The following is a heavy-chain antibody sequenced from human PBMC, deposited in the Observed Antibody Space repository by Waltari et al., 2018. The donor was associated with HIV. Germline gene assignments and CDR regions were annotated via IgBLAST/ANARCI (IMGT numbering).Heavy chain of an antibody. V-gene: IGHV1-3*01. J-gene: IGHJ3*02. D-gene: IGHD6-13*01. CDR1: GYTFSNYV. CDR3: ARILGFGIADPRAFDI. CDR2: ISAGNGNT. Sequence: QVQLVQSGAEVKKPGASVKVSCKASGYTFSNYVIHWVRQAPGQRLEWMGWISAGNGNTKYSQQFQGRVTITRDTSASTAYMELSSLRSEDTAVYYCARILGFGIADPRAFDIWGQGTMVTVSS.